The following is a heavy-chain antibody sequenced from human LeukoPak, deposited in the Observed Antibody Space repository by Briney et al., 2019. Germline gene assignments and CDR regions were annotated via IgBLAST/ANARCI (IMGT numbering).Heavy chain of an antibody. CDR3: ARRVTGGDWYFDL. V-gene: IGHV4-39*01. CDR2: MYYTGST. Sequence: SETLSLTRTVSGGSIFNSDYWAWIRQPPGKGLEWIGTMYYTGSTYYNPSLKSRVTTSVDTSKNQFSLKLASVTAADTAVYYCARRVTGGDWYFDLWGRGTLVTVSS. J-gene: IGHJ2*01. D-gene: IGHD7-27*01. CDR1: GGSIFNSDY.